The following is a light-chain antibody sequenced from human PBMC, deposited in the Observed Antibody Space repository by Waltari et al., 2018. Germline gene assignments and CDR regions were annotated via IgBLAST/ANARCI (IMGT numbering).Light chain of an antibody. CDR3: QHYNNWPHWT. CDR1: QSVSSN. J-gene: IGKJ1*01. Sequence: EIVRTQSPATMSVSPGERATLSCRASQSVSSNLAWYQQKRGQAPRLLIYGASTRAAGIPARFSGSGSGTEFTLTISSLQSEDFAVYYCQHYNNWPHWTFGQGTKVEIK. V-gene: IGKV3-15*01. CDR2: GAS.